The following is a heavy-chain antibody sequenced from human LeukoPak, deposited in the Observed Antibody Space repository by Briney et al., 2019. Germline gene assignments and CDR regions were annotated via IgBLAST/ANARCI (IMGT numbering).Heavy chain of an antibody. J-gene: IGHJ3*02. CDR2: IYYSGST. Sequence: SETLSLTCTVSVGSFSSYYWSWIRQPPGKGLEWIGYIYYSGSTNYNPSLKSRVTLSVDTSKNQVALKMSSVTAADTAVYYCARHYYYSSGYPEDAFDIWGQGTMLTVSS. V-gene: IGHV4-59*08. CDR3: ARHYYYSSGYPEDAFDI. D-gene: IGHD3-22*01. CDR1: VGSFSSYY.